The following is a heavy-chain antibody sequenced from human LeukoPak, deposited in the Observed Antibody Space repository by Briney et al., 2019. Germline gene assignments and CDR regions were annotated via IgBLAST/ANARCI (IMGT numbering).Heavy chain of an antibody. D-gene: IGHD3-9*01. CDR1: GGSISSYY. CDR2: IYCSGST. V-gene: IGHV4-59*08. CDR3: ARHRLLTGYYILDY. Sequence: SETLSLTCTVSGGSISSYYWSWIRQPPGKGLEWIGYIYCSGSTNYNPSLKSRVTISVATSKNQFSLKLSSVTAADTAVYYCARHRLLTGYYILDYWGQGTLVTVSS. J-gene: IGHJ4*02.